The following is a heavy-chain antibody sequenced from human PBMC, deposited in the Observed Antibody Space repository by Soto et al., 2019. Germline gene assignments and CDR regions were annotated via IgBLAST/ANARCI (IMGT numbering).Heavy chain of an antibody. CDR2: IYYSGST. CDR1: GDAIDSGGYY. Sequence: RSEALSLTCKVSGDAIDSGGYYWCWIRHHPGKGLEWIGYIYYSGSTYYNPSLKSRVSISIDTSKNQFSLELISVTAADTAVYYCARVGTSYARRGLDVWGQGTTVTVSS. D-gene: IGHD7-27*01. V-gene: IGHV4-31*03. J-gene: IGHJ6*02. CDR3: ARVGTSYARRGLDV.